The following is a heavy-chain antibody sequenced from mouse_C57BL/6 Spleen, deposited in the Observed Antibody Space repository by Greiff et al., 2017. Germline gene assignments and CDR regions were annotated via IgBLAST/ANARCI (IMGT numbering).Heavy chain of an antibody. CDR2: IYPRSGNT. CDR1: GYTFTSYG. D-gene: IGHD1-1*01. J-gene: IGHJ4*01. Sequence: VQLQQSGAELARPGASVKLSCKASGYTFTSYGISWVKQRTGQGLEWIGEIYPRSGNTYYNEKFKGKATLTADKSSSTAYMETRSLTSEDSAVYFCARGPTTGVARAMDYWGQGTSVTVSS. CDR3: ARGPTTGVARAMDY. V-gene: IGHV1-81*01.